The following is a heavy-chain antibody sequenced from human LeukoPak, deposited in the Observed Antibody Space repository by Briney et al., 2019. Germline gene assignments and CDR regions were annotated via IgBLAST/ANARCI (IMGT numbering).Heavy chain of an antibody. D-gene: IGHD6-19*01. CDR2: ISNDGYNE. CDR3: ARGGNGWYFDY. Sequence: GGSLSPSCAPSGFTLSSFPVHWVRQPQGRGLEWVAVISNDGYNEYYTDSVKGRFTLSRENSKNTLYLQMNSLRVEDTAVYYCARGGNGWYFDYWGQGTLVTVSS. CDR1: GFTLSSFP. V-gene: IGHV3-30*04. J-gene: IGHJ4*02.